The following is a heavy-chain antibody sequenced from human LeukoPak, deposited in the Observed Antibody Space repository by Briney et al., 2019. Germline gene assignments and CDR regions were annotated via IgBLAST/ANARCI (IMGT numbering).Heavy chain of an antibody. CDR2: IYYSGST. D-gene: IGHD3-22*01. J-gene: IGHJ4*02. CDR3: ARDTPDSSGHYRLFDY. CDR1: GGSISSGGYY. V-gene: IGHV4-31*03. Sequence: SETLSLTRTVSGGSISSGGYYWSWIRQHPGKGLEWIGYIYYSGSTYYNPSLKSRVTISVDTSKNQFSLKLSSVTAADTAVYYCARDTPDSSGHYRLFDYWGQGTLVTVSS.